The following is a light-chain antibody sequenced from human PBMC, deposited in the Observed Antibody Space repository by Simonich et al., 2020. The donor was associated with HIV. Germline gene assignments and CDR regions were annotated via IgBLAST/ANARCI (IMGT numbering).Light chain of an antibody. J-gene: IGKJ1*01. CDR2: WTS. V-gene: IGKV4-1*01. CDR1: QNILYNSNNKNY. CDR3: QQYYSTPWT. Sequence: DIVMTQSPDSLAVSLGERATINCKSSQNILYNSNNKNYLAWYQQKPGQPPKLLIYWTSTRESGVPDRFSGSGSGTDFTLTISSLQAEDVAVYYCQQYYSTPWTFGQWTKVEIK.